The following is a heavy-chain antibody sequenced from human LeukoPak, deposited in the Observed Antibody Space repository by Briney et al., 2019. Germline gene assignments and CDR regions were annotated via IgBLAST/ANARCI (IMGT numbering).Heavy chain of an antibody. J-gene: IGHJ4*02. Sequence: GGSLRLSCAASGFTFSSYWMHWVRQAPGKGLVWVSGINSDGSSTCYADSVKGRFTISRDNAKNTLYLQMNSLRAEDTAVYYCARESAGYIWGQGTLVTVSS. CDR1: GFTFSSYW. V-gene: IGHV3-74*01. D-gene: IGHD5-12*01. CDR2: INSDGSST. CDR3: ARESAGYI.